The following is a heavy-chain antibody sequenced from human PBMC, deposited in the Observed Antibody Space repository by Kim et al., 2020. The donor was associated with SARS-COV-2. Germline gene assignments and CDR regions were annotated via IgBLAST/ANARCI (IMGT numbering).Heavy chain of an antibody. J-gene: IGHJ4*02. V-gene: IGHV3-23*03. CDR1: GFTFSRYA. CDR2: INNGGNT. CDR3: AKMLGHLINSWSFEY. D-gene: IGHD6-13*01. Sequence: GGSLRLSCAASGFTFSRYAMSWVRQAPGKGLEWVSVINNGGNTYYADSVKGRFTISRDNSKNTLYLQMNSLRAEDTAVFYCAKMLGHLINSWSFEYWAQGTLVTVSS.